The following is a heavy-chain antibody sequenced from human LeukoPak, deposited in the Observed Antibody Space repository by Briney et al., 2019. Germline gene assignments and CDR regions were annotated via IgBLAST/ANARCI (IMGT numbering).Heavy chain of an antibody. CDR2: VYYSGNT. J-gene: IGHJ4*02. CDR1: GGSISSINYY. D-gene: IGHD3-22*01. Sequence: SETLSLTCTVSGGSISSINYYWGWIRQPPGKGLEWIGSVYYSGNTNYNPSLKSRVTISLDTSKNHFSLKLSSVTAADTAVYYCARARRGDYHDSSDYYDYWGQGTLVTVSS. V-gene: IGHV4-39*07. CDR3: ARARRGDYHDSSDYYDY.